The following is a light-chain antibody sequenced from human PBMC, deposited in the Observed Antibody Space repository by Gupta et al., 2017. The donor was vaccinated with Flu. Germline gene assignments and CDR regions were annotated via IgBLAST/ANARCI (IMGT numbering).Light chain of an antibody. Sequence: QSVLTHAPSLPGAPGQRVTISCTVSSSNPGAGFDVHWYQQLPGAAPKLLIYGNSNRPSGVPDRCSGAKSGTSASLTITGLQAEDEADYYCQSYDSNLSGSVFGGGTKLTVL. CDR3: QSYDSNLSGSV. CDR2: GNS. J-gene: IGLJ3*02. V-gene: IGLV1-40*01. CDR1: SSNPGAGFD.